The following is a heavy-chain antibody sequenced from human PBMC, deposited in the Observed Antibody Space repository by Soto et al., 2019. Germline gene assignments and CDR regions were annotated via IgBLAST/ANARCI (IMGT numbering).Heavy chain of an antibody. CDR1: GFTFSSYG. CDR3: AKDLRAPITMVRGVINYYGMDV. J-gene: IGHJ6*02. CDR2: ISYDGSNK. V-gene: IGHV3-30*18. D-gene: IGHD3-10*01. Sequence: VQLLESGGGLVQPGGSLRLSCAASGFTFSSYGMHWVRQAPGKGLEWVAVISYDGSNKYYADSVKGRFTISRDNSKNTLYLQMNSLRAEDTAVYYCAKDLRAPITMVRGVINYYGMDVWGQGTTVTVSS.